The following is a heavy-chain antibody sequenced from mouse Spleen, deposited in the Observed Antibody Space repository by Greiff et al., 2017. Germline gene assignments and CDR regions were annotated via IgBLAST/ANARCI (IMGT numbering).Heavy chain of an antibody. CDR1: GFTFSSYG. CDR3: ARRDYYGSSFAWFAY. D-gene: IGHD1-1*01. CDR2: ISSGGSYT. V-gene: IGHV5-6*02. J-gene: IGHJ3*01. Sequence: EVKLMESGGDLVKPGGSLKLSCAASGFTFSSYGMSWVRQTPDKRLEWVATISSGGSYTYYPDSVKGRFTISRDNAKNTLYLQMSSLKSEDTAMYYCARRDYYGSSFAWFAYWGQGTLVTVSA.